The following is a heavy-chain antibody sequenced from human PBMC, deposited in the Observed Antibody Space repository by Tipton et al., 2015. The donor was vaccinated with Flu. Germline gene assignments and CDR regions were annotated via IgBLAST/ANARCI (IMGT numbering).Heavy chain of an antibody. CDR1: GGSFSGYY. V-gene: IGHV4-34*01. CDR3: AREQNPLYDFWSGYYYNWFDP. J-gene: IGHJ5*02. Sequence: GLVKPSETLSLTCAVYGGSFSGYYWSWIRQPPGKGLEWIGEINHSGSTNYNPSLKSRVTISVDTSKNQFSLKLSSVTAADTAVYYCAREQNPLYDFWSGYYYNWFDPWDQGTLVTVSS. D-gene: IGHD3-3*01. CDR2: INHSGST.